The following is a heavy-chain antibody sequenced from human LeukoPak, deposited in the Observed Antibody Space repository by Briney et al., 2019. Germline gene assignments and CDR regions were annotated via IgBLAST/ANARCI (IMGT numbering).Heavy chain of an antibody. CDR3: AKRQYYGSGSYYNVILSYYYYYMDV. V-gene: IGHV3-53*05. CDR2: IYSGDTT. J-gene: IGHJ6*03. D-gene: IGHD3-10*01. Sequence: GGSLRLSCAVSGFTVSGNYMSWVRQAPGKGLEWVSLIYSGDTTLYADSVKGRFTISRDNSKNTLYLQMNSLRAEDTAVYYCAKRQYYGSGSYYNVILSYYYYYMDVWGKGTTVTISS. CDR1: GFTVSGNY.